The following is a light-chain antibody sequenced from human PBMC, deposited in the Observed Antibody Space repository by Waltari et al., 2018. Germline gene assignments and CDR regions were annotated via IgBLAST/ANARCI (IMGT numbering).Light chain of an antibody. Sequence: QSVLTPPASVSGSPGQSITVSCRGTISDIGNSGYVSWYQQHPGRAPKLIIYEVTNRPSGVSSRFSGSKSGNTASLTISGLQAEDEADYYCSSFSSSSTPYVFGSRTKVTVL. J-gene: IGLJ1*01. V-gene: IGLV2-14*03. CDR2: EVT. CDR3: SSFSSSSTPYV. CDR1: ISDIGNSGY.